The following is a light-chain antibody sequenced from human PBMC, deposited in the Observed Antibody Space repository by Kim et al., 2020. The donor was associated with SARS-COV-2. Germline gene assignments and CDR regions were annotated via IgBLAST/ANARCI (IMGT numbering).Light chain of an antibody. J-gene: IGKJ2*01. CDR3: QYYDTSPYT. CDR2: AAI. Sequence: LSPGERPTLSCTASPRLRTSTLAWYQQKPGQAPRLLIYAAIHRPGGIPDRFSGSGSGTDFTLTISRLEPEDFAVYYCQYYDTSPYTFGQGTKLEI. CDR1: PRLRTST. V-gene: IGKV3-20*01.